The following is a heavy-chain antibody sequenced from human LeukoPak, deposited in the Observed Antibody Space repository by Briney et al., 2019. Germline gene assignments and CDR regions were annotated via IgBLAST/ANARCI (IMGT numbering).Heavy chain of an antibody. V-gene: IGHV5-51*01. J-gene: IGHJ4*02. CDR1: GYTFTNYY. D-gene: IGHD2-2*01. Sequence: GESLKISCKGSGYTFTNYYIGWVRQMPGKGLEWMGIISPGDSDARYSPSFQGQVTISADKSISTAYLRWSSLKASDTAICYCARRYCSSTSCNPYFFDYWGQGTLVTVFS. CDR3: ARRYCSSTSCNPYFFDY. CDR2: ISPGDSDA.